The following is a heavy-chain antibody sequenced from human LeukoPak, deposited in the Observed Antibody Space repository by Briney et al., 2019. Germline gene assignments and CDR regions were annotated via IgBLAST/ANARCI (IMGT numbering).Heavy chain of an antibody. CDR3: ARYNAYYYDSSGYYANWFDP. CDR1: GYTFTSYD. D-gene: IGHD3-22*01. J-gene: IGHJ5*02. CDR2: MNPNSGNT. V-gene: IGHV1-8*01. Sequence: ASVKVSCKASGYTFTSYDINWVRQATRQGLEWMGWMNPNSGNTGYAQKFQGRVTMTRNTSIGTAYMELSSLRSEDTAVYYCARYNAYYYDSSGYYANWFDPWGQGTLVTVSS.